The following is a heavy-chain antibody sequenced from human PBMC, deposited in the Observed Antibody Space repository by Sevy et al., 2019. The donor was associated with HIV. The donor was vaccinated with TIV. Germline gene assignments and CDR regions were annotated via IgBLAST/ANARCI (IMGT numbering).Heavy chain of an antibody. V-gene: IGHV3-30*19. J-gene: IGHJ5*02. CDR1: GFTFSNYG. CDR2: IWNDGSNK. CDR3: AREHYDILTGLNWFDP. Sequence: GGSLRLSCAASGFTFSNYGMHWVRQAPGKGLEWVAVIWNDGSNKYYADSVKGRFTISRDNSKNTLYLQMNSLRAEDTAVYYCAREHYDILTGLNWFDPWGQGTLVTVSS. D-gene: IGHD3-9*01.